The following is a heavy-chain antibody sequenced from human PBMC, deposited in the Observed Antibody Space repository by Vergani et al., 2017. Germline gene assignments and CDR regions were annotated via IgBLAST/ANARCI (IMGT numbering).Heavy chain of an antibody. CDR1: GFTFSSYA. D-gene: IGHD3-22*01. CDR2: ISGSGCST. V-gene: IGHV3-23*01. CDR3: AKGTDYCDSSGYYYFDY. Sequence: EVQLLESGGGLVQPGGSLRLSCAASGFTFSSYAMSWVRQAPGKGLEWVSGISGSGCSTYYADSVKGRFTISRDNSKNTLYLKMNSLRAEDTAVYYCAKGTDYCDSSGYYYFDYWGQGTLVTVSS. J-gene: IGHJ4*02.